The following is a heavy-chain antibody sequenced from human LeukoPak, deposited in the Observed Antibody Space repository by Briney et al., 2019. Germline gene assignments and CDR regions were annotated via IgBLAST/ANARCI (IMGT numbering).Heavy chain of an antibody. V-gene: IGHV4-59*12. Sequence: SETLSLTCTVSGGSISSYYWSWIRQPPGKGLEWIGYIYYSGSTNYNPSLKSRVTISVDTSKNQFSLKLSSVTAADTAVYYCATGGYCSGGSCYRVQYWGQGTLVTVSS. D-gene: IGHD2-15*01. J-gene: IGHJ4*02. CDR2: IYYSGST. CDR1: GGSISSYY. CDR3: ATGGYCSGGSCYRVQY.